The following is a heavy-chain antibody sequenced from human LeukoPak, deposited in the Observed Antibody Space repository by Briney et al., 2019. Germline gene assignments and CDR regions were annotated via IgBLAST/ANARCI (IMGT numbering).Heavy chain of an antibody. CDR1: GGTFSSYA. J-gene: IGHJ4*02. V-gene: IGHV1-69*06. D-gene: IGHD6-19*01. CDR3: ARAAMAGTSPPDY. CDR2: IIPIFGTA. Sequence: SVKVSCKASGGTFSSYAISWVRQAPGQGLEWRGGIIPIFGTANYAQKFQGRGTITADKSTRTAYMEMSSLRSEDTDVYYCARAAMAGTSPPDYWGQGTLVTVSS.